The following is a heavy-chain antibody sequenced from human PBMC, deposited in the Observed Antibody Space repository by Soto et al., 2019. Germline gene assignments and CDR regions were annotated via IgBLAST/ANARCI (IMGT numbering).Heavy chain of an antibody. CDR3: ARDPYSSGLNDAFDI. J-gene: IGHJ3*02. CDR1: GYTFTSYG. V-gene: IGHV1-18*01. CDR2: ISAYNGNT. D-gene: IGHD6-19*01. Sequence: ASVKVSCKASGYTFTSYGISWVRQAPGQGLEWMGWISAYNGNTNYAQKLQGRVTMTTDTSTSTAYMELRSLRSDDTAVYYCARDPYSSGLNDAFDIWGQGTMVNVSS.